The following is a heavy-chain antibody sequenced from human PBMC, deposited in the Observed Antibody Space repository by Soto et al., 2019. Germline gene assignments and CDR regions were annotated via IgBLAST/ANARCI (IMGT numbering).Heavy chain of an antibody. Sequence: GGSLRLSCAASGFTFSSYGMHWVRQAPGKGLEWVAVIWYDGSNKYYADSVKGRFTISRDNSKNTLYLQMNSLRAEDTAVYYCARYLTGGTIFGVVPTYYYYGMDVWGQGTTVTVSS. D-gene: IGHD3-3*01. CDR2: IWYDGSNK. V-gene: IGHV3-33*01. CDR1: GFTFSSYG. CDR3: ARYLTGGTIFGVVPTYYYYGMDV. J-gene: IGHJ6*02.